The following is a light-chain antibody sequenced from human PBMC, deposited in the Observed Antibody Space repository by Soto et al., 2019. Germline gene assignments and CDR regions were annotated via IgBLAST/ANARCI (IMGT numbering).Light chain of an antibody. CDR2: DVS. V-gene: IGLV2-11*01. J-gene: IGLJ1*01. CDR3: CYYAGSYSYV. Sequence: QSALNQPRSVSGSPGQSVTISCTGNSSDVGGYNYVSWYQQHPGKAPQLMIYDVSKRPSGVPDRVSGSKYGQTASLTNSGLQAEDEGDYYCCYYAGSYSYVFGTGAKVTV. CDR1: SSDVGGYNY.